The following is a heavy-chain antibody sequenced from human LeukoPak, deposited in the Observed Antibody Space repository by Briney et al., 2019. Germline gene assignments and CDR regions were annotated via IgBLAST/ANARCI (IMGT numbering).Heavy chain of an antibody. D-gene: IGHD3-22*01. Sequence: GSLRLSCAASRFTFSSYAMSWVRQAPGGGLEWVSTICGGGGSTYYSDSVKGRFTISRDNSKNTLYLQMNSLRAEDTAIYYCARENWVYNWKYDSSGSGINYWGQGTLVTVSS. CDR2: ICGGGGST. V-gene: IGHV3-23*01. J-gene: IGHJ4*02. CDR3: ARENWVYNWKYDSSGSGINY. CDR1: RFTFSSYA.